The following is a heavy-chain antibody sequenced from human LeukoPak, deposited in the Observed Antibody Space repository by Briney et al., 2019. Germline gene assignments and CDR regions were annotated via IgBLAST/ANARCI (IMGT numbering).Heavy chain of an antibody. V-gene: IGHV3-49*04. Sequence: GRSLRLSCTGSQFTFGDYALSWVRQAPGKGLEWVGLIRNEAFGGTTEFAASVEGRFSISRDDSVACLQMNSLQVEDTGVYYCTRGGIVATIGYAMDVWGRGTTVTVAS. CDR2: IRNEAFGGTT. CDR3: TRGGIVATIGYAMDV. J-gene: IGHJ6*02. D-gene: IGHD5-12*01. CDR1: QFTFGDYA.